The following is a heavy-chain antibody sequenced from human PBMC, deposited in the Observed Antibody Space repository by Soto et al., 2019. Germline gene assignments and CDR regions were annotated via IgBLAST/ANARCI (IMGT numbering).Heavy chain of an antibody. CDR3: ARQSYCSGGSCHYPFDY. J-gene: IGHJ4*02. V-gene: IGHV5-51*01. D-gene: IGHD2-15*01. CDR1: GYSFTSYW. CDR2: IYPGDSDT. Sequence: GESLKISCKGSGYSFTSYWIGWVRQMPGKGLEWMGIIYPGDSDTRYSPSFQGQVTISADKSISTAYLQWSSLKASDTAMYYCARQSYCSGGSCHYPFDYWGQGTLVTVSS.